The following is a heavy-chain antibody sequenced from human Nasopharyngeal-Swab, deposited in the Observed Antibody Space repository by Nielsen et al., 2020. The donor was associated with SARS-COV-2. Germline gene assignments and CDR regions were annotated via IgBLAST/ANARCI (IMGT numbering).Heavy chain of an antibody. CDR3: ARDKGFDS. CDR2: IYYSGST. J-gene: IGHJ4*02. V-gene: IGHV4-59*01. Sequence: SETLSLTCTVSGGSISSYYWSWIRQPPGKGLEWIGYIYYSGSTNYNPALKSRVTISVDTSTNQFSLKLSSVTAADTAVYYCARDKGFDSWGQGTLVTVSS. CDR1: GGSISSYY.